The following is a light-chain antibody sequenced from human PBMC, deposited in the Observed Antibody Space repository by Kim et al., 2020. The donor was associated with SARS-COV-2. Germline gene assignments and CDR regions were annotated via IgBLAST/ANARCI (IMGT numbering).Light chain of an antibody. V-gene: IGKV3-20*01. CDR3: QQYGSSPNT. J-gene: IGKJ2*01. CDR2: GVS. CDR1: QSVTSTY. Sequence: DIVLTQSPGTLSLSPGERATLSCRASQSVTSTYFAWYQQKPGQAPRLLIYGVSSRATGIPDRFSGSGSGTDFTLTISRLEPEDFAVYYCQQYGSSPNTFGQGTKLEI.